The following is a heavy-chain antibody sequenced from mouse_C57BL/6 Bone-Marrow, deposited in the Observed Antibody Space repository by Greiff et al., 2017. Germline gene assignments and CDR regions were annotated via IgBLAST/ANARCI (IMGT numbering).Heavy chain of an antibody. D-gene: IGHD1-1*01. J-gene: IGHJ1*03. Sequence: EVQLQQSGAELVRPGSSVKMSCKTSGYTFTSYGINWVKQRPGQGLEWIGYIYIGNGYTEYNGKFKGKATLTSDTSSSTAYMQLSSLTSEDSAIYFCARGPYYYGSSYWYFDVWGTGTTVTVSS. CDR1: GYTFTSYG. CDR3: ARGPYYYGSSYWYFDV. V-gene: IGHV1-58*01. CDR2: IYIGNGYT.